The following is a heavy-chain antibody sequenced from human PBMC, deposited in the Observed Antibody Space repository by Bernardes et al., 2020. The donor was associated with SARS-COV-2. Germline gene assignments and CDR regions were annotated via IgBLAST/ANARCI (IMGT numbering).Heavy chain of an antibody. V-gene: IGHV1-2*02. CDR1: GDTFTGYY. CDR3: ARDETRAGFFDY. CDR2: INPNSCGT. J-gene: IGHJ4*02. Sequence: ASLKGSCKASGDTFTGYYMHWVRQPAGQERVGMGGINPNSCGTNYAQKFQGRGTMTRDTSISTAYMELSRLRSDDTAVYYCARDETRAGFFDYWGQGTLVTVSS.